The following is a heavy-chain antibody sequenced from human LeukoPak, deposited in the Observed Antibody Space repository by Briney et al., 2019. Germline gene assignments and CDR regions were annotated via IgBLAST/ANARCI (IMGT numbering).Heavy chain of an antibody. CDR1: GYTFTSYG. V-gene: IGHV1-18*01. CDR2: ISAYNGNT. D-gene: IGHD3-3*01. Sequence: ASVKVSCKASGYTFTSYGISWVRQAPGQGLEWMGWISAYNGNTNYAQKPQGRVTMTTDTSTSTAYMELRSLRSDDTAVYYCARDEVGFTIFGVVIMGWFDPWGQGTLVTVSS. CDR3: ARDEVGFTIFGVVIMGWFDP. J-gene: IGHJ5*02.